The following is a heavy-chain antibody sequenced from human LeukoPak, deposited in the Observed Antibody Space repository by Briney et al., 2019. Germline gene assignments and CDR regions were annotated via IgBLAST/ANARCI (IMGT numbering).Heavy chain of an antibody. Sequence: GGSLRLSCAASGFTFSSYAMSWDRQAPGRGLEWISSISFSGGSTYYAGSVKGRFIISRDHSKNTLYLQMNSLRAEDTAVYYCARDLVARGDYWGQGTLVTVSS. CDR3: ARDLVARGDY. CDR1: GFTFSSYA. D-gene: IGHD5-12*01. J-gene: IGHJ4*02. V-gene: IGHV3-23*01. CDR2: ISFSGGST.